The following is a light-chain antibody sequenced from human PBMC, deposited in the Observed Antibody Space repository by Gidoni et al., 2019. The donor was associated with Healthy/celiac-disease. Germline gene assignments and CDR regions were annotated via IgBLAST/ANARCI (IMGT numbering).Light chain of an antibody. J-gene: IGLJ2*01. Sequence: SYELTQPPSVSVSPGQTARITCSGDALPKQYAYWYQQTPGQAPVLVIYQDSERPSGSPERFSGSSSGTTVTLTISGVQAEDEADYYCQSADSSCTDVVFGGGTKLTVL. CDR3: QSADSSCTDVV. V-gene: IGLV3-25*03. CDR1: ALPKQY. CDR2: QDS.